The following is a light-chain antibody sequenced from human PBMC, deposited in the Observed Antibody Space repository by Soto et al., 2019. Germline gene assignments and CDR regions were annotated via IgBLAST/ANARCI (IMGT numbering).Light chain of an antibody. CDR1: QSISTY. CDR2: AAS. J-gene: IGKJ1*01. CDR3: KQCYSSPRT. Sequence: DIQMTQSPSTLSAGVGDRVTITCRASQSISTYINWYQQKAGKAPTLLIYAASSLQSGVPSRFSGGGSGTDFTLTINTLQPEDFATYFCKQCYSSPRTLGQGTKVDIK. V-gene: IGKV1-39*01.